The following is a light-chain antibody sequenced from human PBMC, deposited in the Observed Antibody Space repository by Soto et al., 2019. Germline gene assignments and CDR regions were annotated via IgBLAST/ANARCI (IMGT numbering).Light chain of an antibody. CDR3: QQYNGDSRG. CDR2: NAA. J-gene: IGKJ1*01. V-gene: IGKV1-5*01. CDR1: QNINIW. Sequence: DIQMTQSPSTLSASVGDRVTITCRASQNINIWLAWYQQKPGKAPKLLIYNAAYLESGVPSRFSGSGSGTEFTLTTSILQPDDFAIYYCQQYNGDSRGFGQGTKAELK.